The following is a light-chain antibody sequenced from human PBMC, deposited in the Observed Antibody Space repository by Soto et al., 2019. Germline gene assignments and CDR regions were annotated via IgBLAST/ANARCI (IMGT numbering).Light chain of an antibody. CDR2: WAS. J-gene: IGKJ1*01. CDR3: QQYNNWPPWT. Sequence: DIVMTQSPDSLAVSLGERATINCKSSQSVLYSSNNKNYLAWYQQKPGQPPKLLIYWASTRGSGVPDRFSGSGSGTDFTLTISSLQSEDFAVYYCQQYNNWPPWTFGQGTKVEIK. V-gene: IGKV4-1*01. CDR1: QSVLYSSNNKNY.